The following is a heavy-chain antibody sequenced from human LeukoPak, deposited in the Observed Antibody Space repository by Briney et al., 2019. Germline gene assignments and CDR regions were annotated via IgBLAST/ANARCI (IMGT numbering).Heavy chain of an antibody. D-gene: IGHD3-16*01. J-gene: IGHJ6*03. CDR1: GYTFTSNG. CDR3: ARPIAGDYAMDV. CDR2: ISAYNGNT. Sequence: ASVKLSCNASGYTFTSNGNSWVRHAPGQGLEWMGWISAYNGNTNYAQKLQGRVTMTTDTSTSTAYMELRSLRSDDTAVYYCARPIAGDYAMDVWGKGTTVTVSS. V-gene: IGHV1-18*01.